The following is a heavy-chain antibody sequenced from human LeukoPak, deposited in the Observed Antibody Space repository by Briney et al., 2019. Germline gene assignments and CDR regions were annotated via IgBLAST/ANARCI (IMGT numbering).Heavy chain of an antibody. Sequence: GESLRLSCAASGFTFSSYAMHWVRQAPGKGLEWVAVISYDGSNKYYADSVKGRFTISRDNSKNTLYLQMNSLRAEDTAVYYCARVGSGWLDYWGQGTLVTVSS. J-gene: IGHJ4*02. V-gene: IGHV3-30-3*01. CDR3: ARVGSGWLDY. D-gene: IGHD6-19*01. CDR2: ISYDGSNK. CDR1: GFTFSSYA.